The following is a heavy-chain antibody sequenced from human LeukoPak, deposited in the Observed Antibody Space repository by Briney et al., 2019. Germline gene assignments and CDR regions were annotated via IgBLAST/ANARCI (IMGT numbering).Heavy chain of an antibody. CDR3: AQDRGIVPAADNWFDP. CDR1: GFTFSSYA. Sequence: GGSLRLSCAASGFTFSSYAMSWVRQAPGKGLEWVSAISGSGGSTYYADSVKGRFTISRDNSKNTLYLQMNSLRAEDTAVYYCAQDRGIVPAADNWFDPWGQGTLVTVSS. D-gene: IGHD2-2*01. J-gene: IGHJ5*02. V-gene: IGHV3-23*01. CDR2: ISGSGGST.